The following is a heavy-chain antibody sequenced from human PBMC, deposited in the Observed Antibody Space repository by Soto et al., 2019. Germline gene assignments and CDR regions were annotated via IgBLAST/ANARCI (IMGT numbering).Heavy chain of an antibody. D-gene: IGHD5-12*01. V-gene: IGHV1-2*02. J-gene: IGHJ6*02. CDR1: GYTFTDDY. CDR3: ARDQRGFGRYHIYSYAMDV. CDR2: INPNTGGT. Sequence: ASVKVSCKASGYTFTDDYMNWVRQAPGQGLEGRGWINPNTGGTNYAQKFQGRVTMTRDTSISTVYMELSSLTFDDTAVYYCARDQRGFGRYHIYSYAMDVWGQGTTVTVS.